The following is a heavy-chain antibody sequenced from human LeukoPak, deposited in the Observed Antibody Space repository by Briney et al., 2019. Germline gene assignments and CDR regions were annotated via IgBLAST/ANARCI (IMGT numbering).Heavy chain of an antibody. CDR1: GLSPNTAAVG. Sequence: SGPTLLNPTQTLTLSCYVFGLSPNTAAVGVAWIRQPPGKALEWLALIYGNDHKRYSPSLQSRLTITKGTSKNQVVLTMTSMDPVDTATYYCVHDSQGNSGFVFWGARTLVTVSS. CDR2: IYGNDHK. CDR3: VHDSQGNSGFVF. V-gene: IGHV2-5*01. D-gene: IGHD4-23*01. J-gene: IGHJ4*02.